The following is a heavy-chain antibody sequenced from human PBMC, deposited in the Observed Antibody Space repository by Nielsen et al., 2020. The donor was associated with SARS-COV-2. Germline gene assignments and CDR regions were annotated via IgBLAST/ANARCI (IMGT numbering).Heavy chain of an antibody. V-gene: IGHV3-73*01. CDR2: IRSKTNDYAT. J-gene: IGHJ4*02. CDR3: ARDGGGYADY. D-gene: IGHD5-12*01. CDR1: GFSFSDSS. Sequence: GESLKISCAASGFSFSDSSMHWVRQASGKGLEWLGRIRSKTNDYATEYPASLKGRFTISRDNSKNTLYLQMNSLRAEDTAVYYCARDGGGYADYWGQGTLVTVSS.